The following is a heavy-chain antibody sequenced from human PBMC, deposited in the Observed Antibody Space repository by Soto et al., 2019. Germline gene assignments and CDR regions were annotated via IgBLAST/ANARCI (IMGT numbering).Heavy chain of an antibody. CDR1: GFTFSSYG. CDR2: IWYDGSNK. V-gene: IGHV3-33*01. J-gene: IGHJ4*02. Sequence: GGSLRLSCAASGFTFSSYGMHWVRQAPGKGLEWVAVIWYDGSNKYYADSVKGRFTISRDNSKNTLYLQMNSLRAEDTAVYYCARDSVSSGWYLIDYWGQGTLVTVSS. CDR3: ARDSVSSGWYLIDY. D-gene: IGHD6-19*01.